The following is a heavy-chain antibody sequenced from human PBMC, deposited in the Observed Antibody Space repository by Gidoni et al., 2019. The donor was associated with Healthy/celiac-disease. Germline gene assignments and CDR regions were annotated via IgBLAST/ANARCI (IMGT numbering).Heavy chain of an antibody. CDR3: ARDGGDYGDYVRWFDP. CDR1: GFTFSSYS. D-gene: IGHD4-17*01. V-gene: IGHV3-48*01. CDR2: ISSSSSTI. J-gene: IGHJ5*02. Sequence: EVQLVESGGGLVQPGGSLRLSCAASGFTFSSYSMNWVRQAPGKGLEWVSYISSSSSTIYYADSVKGRFTISRDNAKNSLYLQMNSLRAEDTAVYYCARDGGDYGDYVRWFDPWGQGTLVTVSS.